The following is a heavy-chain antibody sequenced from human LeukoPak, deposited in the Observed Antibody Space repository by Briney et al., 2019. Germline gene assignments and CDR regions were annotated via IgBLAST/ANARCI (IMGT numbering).Heavy chain of an antibody. D-gene: IGHD5-24*01. J-gene: IGHJ6*03. Sequence: SVKVSCKASGGTFSSYAISWVRQAPGQGLEWMGGIIPIFGTANYAQKFQGRVTITTDESTSTAYMELSSPRSEDTAVYYCARGATAGYYYYYMDVWGKGTTVTVSS. CDR1: GGTFSSYA. CDR2: IIPIFGTA. CDR3: ARGATAGYYYYYMDV. V-gene: IGHV1-69*05.